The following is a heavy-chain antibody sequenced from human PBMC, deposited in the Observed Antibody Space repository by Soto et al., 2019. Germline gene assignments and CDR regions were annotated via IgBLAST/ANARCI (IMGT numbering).Heavy chain of an antibody. CDR3: ARDQGGGATSNYYYGMDV. D-gene: IGHD1-26*01. CDR1: GGPVSSGSYY. J-gene: IGHJ6*02. Sequence: SETLSLTCTVSGGPVSSGSYYWSWIRQPPGKGLEWIGYIYYSGSTNYNPSLKSRVTISVDTSKNQFSLKLSSVTAADTAVYYCARDQGGGATSNYYYGMDVWGQGTTVTVSS. CDR2: IYYSGST. V-gene: IGHV4-61*01.